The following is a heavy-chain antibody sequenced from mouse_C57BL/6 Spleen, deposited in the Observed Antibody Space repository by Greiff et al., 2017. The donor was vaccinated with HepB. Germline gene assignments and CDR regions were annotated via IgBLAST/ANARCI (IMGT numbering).Heavy chain of an antibody. J-gene: IGHJ3*01. CDR2: INPSSGYT. V-gene: IGHV1-4*01. D-gene: IGHD2-4*01. CDR3: APPYEYDGAWFAY. CDR1: GYTFTSYT. Sequence: VQLQQSGAELARPGASVKMSCKASGYTFTSYTMHWVKQRPGQGLEWIGYINPSSGYTKYNQKFKDKATLTADKSSSTAYMQLSSLTSEDSAVYYGAPPYEYDGAWFAYWGQGTLVTVSA.